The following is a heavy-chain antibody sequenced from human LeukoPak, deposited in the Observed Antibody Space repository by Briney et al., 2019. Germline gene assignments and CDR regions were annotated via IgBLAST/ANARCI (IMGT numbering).Heavy chain of an antibody. CDR2: IKQDGSEK. J-gene: IGHJ5*02. V-gene: IGHV3-7*01. D-gene: IGHD2-15*01. CDR3: VVVAATPRWFDP. CDR1: GFTFSNFW. Sequence: GGSLRLSCAASGFTFSNFWMSWVRQTPGKGLEWVANIKQDGSEKYYVDSVKGRFTISRDNAKNSLYLEMNSLRAEDTAVYYGVVVAATPRWFDPWGQGTLVTVSS.